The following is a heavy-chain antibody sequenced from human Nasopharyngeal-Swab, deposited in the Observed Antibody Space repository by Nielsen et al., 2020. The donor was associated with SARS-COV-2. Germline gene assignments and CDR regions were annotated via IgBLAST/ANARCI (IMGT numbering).Heavy chain of an antibody. Sequence: GESLKISCAASGFTFDDYVMHWVRQAPGKGLEWVSLISWDAASAYYADSVKGRFTISRDNAKNSLYLQMNSLRAEDTAVYYCARDGLDYDFWSAYFMDVWGQGTTVTVSS. CDR3: ARDGLDYDFWSAYFMDV. V-gene: IGHV3-43D*03. CDR2: ISWDAASA. J-gene: IGHJ6*02. CDR1: GFTFDDYV. D-gene: IGHD3-3*01.